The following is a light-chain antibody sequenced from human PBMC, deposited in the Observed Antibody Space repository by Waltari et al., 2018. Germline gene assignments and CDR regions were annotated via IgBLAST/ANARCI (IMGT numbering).Light chain of an antibody. CDR2: DAS. CDR1: QSISSY. V-gene: IGKV3-11*01. J-gene: IGKJ1*01. Sequence: EIVMTQSPATLSLSPGDRATLSCRASQSISSYLVWYQQRPGQAPRLLIYDASSRASGIPARFSGSGSGTDFTLTISSLQAEDVAVYYCQQYYNPPLTFGQGTKVELK. CDR3: QQYYNPPLT.